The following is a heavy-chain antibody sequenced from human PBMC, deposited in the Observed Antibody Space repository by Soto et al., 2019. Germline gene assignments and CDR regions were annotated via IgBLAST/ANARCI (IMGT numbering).Heavy chain of an antibody. V-gene: IGHV4-4*02. J-gene: IGHJ3*01. Sequence: PSETLSLTCAVSGGSVSNSNWWSWVRQPPGKGLEWIGEIFHTGSTNYNPSLKSRVTISVDKSKNQFSMRLTSVTAADTAVYFCARGGDSVDVWGQGTMVTVSS. D-gene: IGHD3-10*01. CDR1: GGSVSNSNW. CDR3: ARGGDSVDV. CDR2: IFHTGST.